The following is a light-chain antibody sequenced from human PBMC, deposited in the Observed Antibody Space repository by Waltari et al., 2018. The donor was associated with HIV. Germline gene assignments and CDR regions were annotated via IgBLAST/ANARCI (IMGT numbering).Light chain of an antibody. CDR2: EAA. CDR1: QSISAT. Sequence: EIVMTQSPPTLSVSPGQRVTLSCRASQSISATIAWYQQRPGQAPRLIIYEAATRPSGIPARFSGSGSGTEFTLTITSLQSEDFATYFCQQYDDGPRGITFGQGTMLEIK. J-gene: IGKJ2*01. V-gene: IGKV3-15*01. CDR3: QQYDDGPRGIT.